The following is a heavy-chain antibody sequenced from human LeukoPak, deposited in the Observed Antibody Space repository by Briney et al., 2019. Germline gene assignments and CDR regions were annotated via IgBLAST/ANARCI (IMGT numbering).Heavy chain of an antibody. Sequence: GGSLRLSCAASGFTFTAYAMSWVRRAPGKGLEWVSSISRSSNYKYYADSVKGRFTISRDNAKNSLYLQMNSLRAEDTALYYCASSRYDSSGYYGIIGYWGQGTLVTVSS. CDR3: ASSRYDSSGYYGIIGY. J-gene: IGHJ4*02. D-gene: IGHD3-22*01. V-gene: IGHV3-21*01. CDR2: ISRSSNYK. CDR1: GFTFTAYA.